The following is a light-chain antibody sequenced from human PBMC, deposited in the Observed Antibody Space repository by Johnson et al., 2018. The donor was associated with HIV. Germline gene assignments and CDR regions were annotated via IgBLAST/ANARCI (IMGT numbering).Light chain of an antibody. CDR2: EDN. CDR3: GIWDASLSPLYV. CDR1: NSNIGNSY. Sequence: QAVLTQPPSVSAAPGQKVTISCSGSNSNIGNSYVSWYQQLPRTAPKLLIYEDNKRPSGIPDRFSGSKSGATATLGITGLQTGDEADYYCGIWDASLSPLYVFGTGTTITVL. J-gene: IGLJ1*01. V-gene: IGLV1-51*02.